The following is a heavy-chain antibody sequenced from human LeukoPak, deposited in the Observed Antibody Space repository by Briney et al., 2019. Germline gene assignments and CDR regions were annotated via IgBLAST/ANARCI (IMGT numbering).Heavy chain of an antibody. CDR1: GFSFSRYW. D-gene: IGHD2-15*01. Sequence: PGESLRLSCAASGFSFSRYWMSWVRQAPVRGLEWVANIKPDGSEIYYVDSVKGRFTISRDNAKNAVYLHMNSLRPEDTAIYYCARNAVVVVPSCYYYYMDVWGKGTTVTISS. V-gene: IGHV3-7*01. CDR2: IKPDGSEI. CDR3: ARNAVVVVPSCYYYYMDV. J-gene: IGHJ6*03.